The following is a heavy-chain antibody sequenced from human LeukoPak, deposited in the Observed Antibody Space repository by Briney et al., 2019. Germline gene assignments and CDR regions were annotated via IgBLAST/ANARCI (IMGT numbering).Heavy chain of an antibody. CDR2: ISAYNGNT. V-gene: IGHV1-18*04. CDR3: ARRIVGATDYFDY. CDR1: GYSFTSHY. D-gene: IGHD1-26*01. Sequence: ASVKVSCKASGYSFTSHYMHWVRQAPGQGLEWMGWISAYNGNTNYAQKLQGRVTMTTDTSTSTAYMELRSLRSDDTAVYYCARRIVGATDYFDYWGQGTLVTVSS. J-gene: IGHJ4*02.